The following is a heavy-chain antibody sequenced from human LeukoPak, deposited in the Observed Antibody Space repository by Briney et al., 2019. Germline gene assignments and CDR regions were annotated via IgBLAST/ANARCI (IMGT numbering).Heavy chain of an antibody. CDR3: AKDLGYYYGLV. V-gene: IGHV3-66*01. CDR2: IYSGGST. Sequence: GGSLRLSCAASEFSVGSNYMTWVRQAPGKGLEWVSLIYSGGSTYYADSVKGRFTISRDNSKNTLYLQMNSLRPDDTAVYYCAKDLGYYYGLVWGQGTLVTVSS. CDR1: EFSVGSNY. J-gene: IGHJ4*02. D-gene: IGHD3-16*01.